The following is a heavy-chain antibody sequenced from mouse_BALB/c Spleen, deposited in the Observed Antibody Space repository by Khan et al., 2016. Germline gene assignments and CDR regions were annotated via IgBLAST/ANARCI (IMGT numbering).Heavy chain of an antibody. CDR2: IKPDRRTI. CDR3: ASRSTVRFDY. Sequence: EVKLLESGGGLVQPGGSLKLSCAASGFDFSRYWMSWVRQAPGKGLEWMGEIKPDRRTINYTQSQKDKFIISRDNAKNTLYLKMSKVRAEETALYYCASRSTVRFDYWGQGTTLTVSS. D-gene: IGHD1-1*01. CDR1: GFDFSRYW. V-gene: IGHV4-1*02. J-gene: IGHJ2*01.